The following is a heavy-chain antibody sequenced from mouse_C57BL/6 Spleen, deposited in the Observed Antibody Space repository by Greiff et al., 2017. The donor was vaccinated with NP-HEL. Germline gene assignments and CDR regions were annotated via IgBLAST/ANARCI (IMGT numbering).Heavy chain of an antibody. CDR3: ARQEVSWFAY. V-gene: IGHV5-6*01. CDR1: GFTFSSYG. J-gene: IGHJ3*01. D-gene: IGHD2-14*01. Sequence: EVMLVESGGDLVKPGGSLKLSCAASGFTFSSYGMSWVRQTPDKRLEWVATISSGGSYTYYPDSVKGRFTISRDNAKNTLYLQMSSLKSEDTAMYYCARQEVSWFAYWGQGTLVTVSA. CDR2: ISSGGSYT.